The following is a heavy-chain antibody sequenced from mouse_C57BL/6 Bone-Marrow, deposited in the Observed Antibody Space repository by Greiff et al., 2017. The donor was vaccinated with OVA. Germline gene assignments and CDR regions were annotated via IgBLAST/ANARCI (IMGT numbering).Heavy chain of an antibody. Sequence: VQRVESGAELVKPGASVKLSCKASGYTFTEYTIHWVKQRSGQGLEWIGWFYPGSGSIKYNEQFKDKATLTADKSSSTVDMELSRLTSEDSAVYFCARHEDKPTVVEGGFAYWGQGTLVTVSA. CDR1: GYTFTEYT. J-gene: IGHJ3*01. D-gene: IGHD1-1*01. CDR3: ARHEDKPTVVEGGFAY. V-gene: IGHV1-62-2*01. CDR2: FYPGSGSI.